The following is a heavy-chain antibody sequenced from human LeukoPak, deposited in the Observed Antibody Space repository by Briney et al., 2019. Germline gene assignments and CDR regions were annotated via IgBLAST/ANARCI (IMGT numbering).Heavy chain of an antibody. CDR2: IYPGDSDT. D-gene: IGHD3-22*01. CDR3: ARPYYYDSSGYYYYAFDI. Sequence: GESLEISCKGSGYNFPSYWIGWVRQMPGKGLEWMGIIYPGDSDTRYSPSFQGQVTISADKSISTAYLQWSSLKASDTAMYYCARPYYYDSSGYYYYAFDIWGQGTMVTVSS. V-gene: IGHV5-51*01. J-gene: IGHJ3*02. CDR1: GYNFPSYW.